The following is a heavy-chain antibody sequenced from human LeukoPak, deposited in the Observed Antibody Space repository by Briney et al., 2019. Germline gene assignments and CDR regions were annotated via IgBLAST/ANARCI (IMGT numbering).Heavy chain of an antibody. Sequence: GGSLRLSCAASGFTFSDYYMSWIRQAPGKGLEWVSYISSSSSYTNFADSVKGRFTISRDNAKNSLYLQMNSLRAEDTAVYYCARDRTTMVYWGQGTLVTVSS. CDR3: ARDRTTMVY. D-gene: IGHD3-10*01. CDR2: ISSSSSYT. V-gene: IGHV3-11*05. J-gene: IGHJ4*02. CDR1: GFTFSDYY.